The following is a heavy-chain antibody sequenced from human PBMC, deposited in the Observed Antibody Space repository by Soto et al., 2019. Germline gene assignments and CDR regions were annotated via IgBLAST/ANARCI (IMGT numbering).Heavy chain of an antibody. Sequence: SGPTLLNPAHTLTLACTFSWCSFTTAGVAVGWICRTPGGALEWLTLIYYNDDRRFGPSLKTRLTITGDTSKNQVVLSLTNVDPGDTATYFCAHSDGGYEIIYFDFWGQGIPVTVS. V-gene: IGHV2-5*01. CDR3: AHSDGGYEIIYFDF. CDR1: WCSFTTAGVA. J-gene: IGHJ4*02. CDR2: IYYNDDR. D-gene: IGHD5-12*01.